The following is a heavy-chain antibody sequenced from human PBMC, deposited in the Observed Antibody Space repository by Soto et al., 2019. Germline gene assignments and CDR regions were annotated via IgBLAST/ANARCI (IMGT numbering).Heavy chain of an antibody. V-gene: IGHV3-43*01. CDR2: ISWDGGST. D-gene: IGHD3-22*01. CDR3: ASIYDSSGPWAFDI. Sequence: EVQLVESGGVVVQPGGSLRLSCAASGFTFDDYTMHWVRQAPGKGLEWVSLISWDGGSTYYADSVKGRFTISRDNSKNSLYLQMNSLRTEDTALYYCASIYDSSGPWAFDIWGQGTMVTVSS. CDR1: GFTFDDYT. J-gene: IGHJ3*02.